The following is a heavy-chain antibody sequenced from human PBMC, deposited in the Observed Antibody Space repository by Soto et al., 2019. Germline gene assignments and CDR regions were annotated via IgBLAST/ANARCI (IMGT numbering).Heavy chain of an antibody. J-gene: IGHJ6*02. CDR1: GFTFSTYW. CDR2: KKEDGSEK. D-gene: IGHD3-22*01. CDR3: ARGLGYFDSSGFPYLYAMDV. V-gene: IGHV3-7*01. Sequence: GGSLRLSCAASGFTFSTYWMSWVRQAPGKGLEWVANKKEDGSEKYYVDSEEGRFTISRDNAKNSLYLQMTSMRAEDTALYYCARGLGYFDSSGFPYLYAMDVWGQGTTVTVSS.